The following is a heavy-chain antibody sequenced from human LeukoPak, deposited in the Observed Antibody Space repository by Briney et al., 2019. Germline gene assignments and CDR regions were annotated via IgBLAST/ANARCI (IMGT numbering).Heavy chain of an antibody. CDR2: MSDSGTNT. D-gene: IGHD3-10*01. Sequence: GGSLRLSCGASGFTFSTYGMTWVRQAPGKGLEWVSGMSDSGTNTYYADSVKGRFTISRDNSKNTLYLQMNSLRAEDTAVYYCAKGGAVSSKSITMVRGTRRYYYYMDVWGKGTTVTISS. V-gene: IGHV3-23*01. CDR3: AKGGAVSSKSITMVRGTRRYYYYMDV. CDR1: GFTFSTYG. J-gene: IGHJ6*03.